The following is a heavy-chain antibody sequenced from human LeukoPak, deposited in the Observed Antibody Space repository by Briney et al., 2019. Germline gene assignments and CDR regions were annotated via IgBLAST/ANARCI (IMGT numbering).Heavy chain of an antibody. CDR1: RLIFNNHW. J-gene: IGHJ4*02. V-gene: IGHV3-7*01. Sequence: PGGSLRLSCAPSRLIFNNHWMSWVRQAPGKGLEWVADLSPDGSSQYYVDSVKGRFTISRDNAKGSLYLQMDTLRVDDTAVYYCARVPHHGALDYWGQGTLVTVSS. CDR2: LSPDGSSQ. CDR3: ARVPHHGALDY. D-gene: IGHD3-10*01.